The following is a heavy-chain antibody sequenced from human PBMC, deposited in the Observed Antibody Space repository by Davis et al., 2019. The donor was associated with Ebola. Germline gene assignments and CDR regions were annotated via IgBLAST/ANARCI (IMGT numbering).Heavy chain of an antibody. CDR1: GFTFSSNS. J-gene: IGHJ3*01. D-gene: IGHD5-24*01. V-gene: IGHV3-21*01. CDR3: ARAKEGYQLLSEALDV. CDR2: ISGTSSYI. Sequence: GGSLRLSCAASGFTFSSNSMNWVRQAPGKGLEWVSSISGTSSYIYYADSLKGRFTISRDNAKNTLDLQMSGLQSEDTAVYYCARAKEGYQLLSEALDVWGQGTTVTVSS.